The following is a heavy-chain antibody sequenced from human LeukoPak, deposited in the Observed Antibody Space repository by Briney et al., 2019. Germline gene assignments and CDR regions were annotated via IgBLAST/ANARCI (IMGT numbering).Heavy chain of an antibody. V-gene: IGHV3-7*01. D-gene: IGHD2-2*02. CDR3: ARDPPGYCSSTSCYRVDV. J-gene: IGHJ6*04. CDR2: IKQDGSAK. Sequence: PGGSLRLSCEASGFTFGSYWMGYWMNWVRQAPGKGLEWVANIKQDGSAKYYVDSVKGRFTISKDNAKSSLFLQRNSLRAEDTAVYYCARDPPGYCSSTSCYRVDVWGKGTTVTVSS. CDR1: GFTFGSYWMGYW.